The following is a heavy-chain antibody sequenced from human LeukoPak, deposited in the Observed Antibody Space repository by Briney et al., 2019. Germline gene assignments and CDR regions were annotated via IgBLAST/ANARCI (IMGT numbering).Heavy chain of an antibody. CDR2: ISAYNGNT. J-gene: IGHJ3*02. V-gene: IGHV1-18*01. Sequence: ASVKVSCKASGYIFTRYGISWVRQAPGQGLVWMGWISAYNGNTNYPQKLQGRVTMTTDTSTSTAYMEPRSLSSDDSAVYYCARRGQQHLYDVFDIWGQGTMVTVSS. CDR3: ARRGQQHLYDVFDI. D-gene: IGHD6-13*01. CDR1: GYIFTRYG.